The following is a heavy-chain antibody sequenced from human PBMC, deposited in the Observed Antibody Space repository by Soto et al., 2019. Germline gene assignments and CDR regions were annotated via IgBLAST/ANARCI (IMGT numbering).Heavy chain of an antibody. CDR2: ISSSSSVI. Sequence: EVQLVESGGGLVQPGGSLRLSCATSGFILSDCAMNWVRQAPGKGLEWVSYISSSSSVIDYADSVRGRFTVSRDNARNSLYLQMNSLRAEDSAVYYCARDLNWSSNWYYYIDVWGKGTTVTVSS. V-gene: IGHV3-48*01. CDR1: GFILSDCA. J-gene: IGHJ6*03. CDR3: ARDLNWSSNWYYYIDV. D-gene: IGHD7-27*01.